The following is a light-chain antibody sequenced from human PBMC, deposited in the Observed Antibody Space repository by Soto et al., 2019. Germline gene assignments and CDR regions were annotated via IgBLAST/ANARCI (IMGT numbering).Light chain of an antibody. CDR1: STDVGGYNS. J-gene: IGLJ1*01. Sequence: QLVLTQPRSVSGSPGQSVTISCTGSSTDVGGYNSVSWYQQHPGKAPKLMIYDVSKRPSGVPDRFSGSKSGNTASLTISGLQAEDEADYYCCSYAGTYTYVFATGTKVTVL. CDR3: CSYAGTYTYV. V-gene: IGLV2-11*01. CDR2: DVS.